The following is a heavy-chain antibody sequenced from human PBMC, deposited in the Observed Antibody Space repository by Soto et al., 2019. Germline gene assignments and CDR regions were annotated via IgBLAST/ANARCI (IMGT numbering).Heavy chain of an antibody. CDR3: ASNPGNYDILTGSPFGY. J-gene: IGHJ4*02. D-gene: IGHD3-9*01. Sequence: PSETLSLTCTVSGGSVSSGSYYWSWIRQPPGKGLEWIGYIYYSGSTNYNPSLKSRVTISVDTSKNQFSLKLSSVTAADTAVYYCASNPGNYDILTGSPFGYWGQGTLVTVSS. CDR2: IYYSGST. V-gene: IGHV4-61*01. CDR1: GGSVSSGSYY.